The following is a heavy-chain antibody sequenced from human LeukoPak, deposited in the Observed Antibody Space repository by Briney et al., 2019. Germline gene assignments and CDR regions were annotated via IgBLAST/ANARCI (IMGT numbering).Heavy chain of an antibody. Sequence: PAETLSLTCTVSGDSFNSYYWTWIRQPPGKRLDWVGYIYNSVTTSYNPSLKSRVTISVDASKNPFSLKLTSVTAADTAIYYCAREDYDAAGAFDIWGQGTMVTVSS. D-gene: IGHD4/OR15-4a*01. J-gene: IGHJ3*02. CDR2: IYNSVTT. CDR1: GDSFNSYY. V-gene: IGHV4-59*01. CDR3: AREDYDAAGAFDI.